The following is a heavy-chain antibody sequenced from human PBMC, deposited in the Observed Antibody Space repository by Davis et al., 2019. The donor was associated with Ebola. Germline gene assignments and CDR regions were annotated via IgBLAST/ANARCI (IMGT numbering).Heavy chain of an antibody. Sequence: GGSLRLSCAASGLTFSSFAMTWVRQAPGKGLEWVSIISGSGDRTYYADSVKGRFTISRDNSKNTLHLQLNSLSAEDTAHYYCATGFGDYQDSSGPFTNWGQGTPVTVSS. D-gene: IGHD3-22*01. J-gene: IGHJ4*02. CDR3: ATGFGDYQDSSGPFTN. CDR2: ISGSGDRT. V-gene: IGHV3-23*01. CDR1: GLTFSSFA.